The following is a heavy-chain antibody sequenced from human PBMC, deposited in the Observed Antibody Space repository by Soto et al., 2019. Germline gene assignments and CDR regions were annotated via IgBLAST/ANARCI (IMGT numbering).Heavy chain of an antibody. CDR3: ARGDPYTFGELDY. Sequence: QVQLVESGGGVVQPGRSLRLSCAASGFTFSSYGMHWVRQAPGKGLEWVAVIWYDGRNKYYADSVKGRFTISRDNSKKTLYLKMNSLRAEDTALYDCARGDPYTFGELDYWGQGTLVSVSS. J-gene: IGHJ4*02. CDR1: GFTFSSYG. D-gene: IGHD3-10*01. V-gene: IGHV3-33*01. CDR2: IWYDGRNK.